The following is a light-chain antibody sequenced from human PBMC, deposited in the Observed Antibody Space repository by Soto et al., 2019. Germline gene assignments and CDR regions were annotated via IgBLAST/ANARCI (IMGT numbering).Light chain of an antibody. J-gene: IGKJ4*01. CDR1: QVISRY. CDR2: AAS. Sequence: DIQLTQSPSFLSASVGDRVTITCGASQVISRYVAWYQQKPGRAPKLLIYAASTLQSGVPFRFSGSASGTEFTLTISSLQPEDFATYYCQQLDSSLLTFGGGTKVDI. V-gene: IGKV1-9*01. CDR3: QQLDSSLLT.